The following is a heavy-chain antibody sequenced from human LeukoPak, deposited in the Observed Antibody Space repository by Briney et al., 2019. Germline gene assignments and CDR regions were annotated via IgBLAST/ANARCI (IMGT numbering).Heavy chain of an antibody. Sequence: ASVKVSCKASGYTFTSYAMHWVRQAPGQRLEWMGWINAGNGNTKYSQKFQGRVTITRDTSASTAYMELSSLRSEDTAVYHCARNYYYGSGSYLDWFDPWGQGTLVTVSS. V-gene: IGHV1-3*01. D-gene: IGHD3-10*01. CDR3: ARNYYYGSGSYLDWFDP. CDR2: INAGNGNT. CDR1: GYTFTSYA. J-gene: IGHJ5*02.